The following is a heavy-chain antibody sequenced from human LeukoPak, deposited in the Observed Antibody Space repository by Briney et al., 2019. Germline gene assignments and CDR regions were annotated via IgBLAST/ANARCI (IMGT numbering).Heavy chain of an antibody. CDR3: ARAGRFPRLGMDV. D-gene: IGHD3-3*01. V-gene: IGHV4-34*01. CDR2: INHSGST. CDR1: GGSLSDYY. Sequence: PSETLSLTCAVYGGSLSDYYWNWIRQPPEKGLEWIGEINHSGSTNYNPSLKGRVTISVDTSKNQFSLRLFSVTAADTAVYYCARAGRFPRLGMDVWGQGTTVTVSS. J-gene: IGHJ6*02.